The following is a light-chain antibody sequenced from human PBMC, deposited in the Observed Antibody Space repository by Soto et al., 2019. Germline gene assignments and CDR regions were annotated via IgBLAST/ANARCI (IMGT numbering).Light chain of an antibody. J-gene: IGKJ2*01. CDR2: GAS. CDR3: QQYGSSPST. V-gene: IGKV3-20*01. Sequence: EIVLTQSPGTLSLSPGERATLSCRASQSVSSSHLAWYQQKPGQAPRLLVHGASSRATGMPDRFSGSGSGTDFTLSISRLETDDFAVYYCQQYGSSPSTFGQGTKLEIK. CDR1: QSVSSSH.